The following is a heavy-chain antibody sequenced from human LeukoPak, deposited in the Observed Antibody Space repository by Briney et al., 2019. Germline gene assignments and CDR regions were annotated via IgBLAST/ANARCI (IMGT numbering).Heavy chain of an antibody. J-gene: IGHJ4*02. D-gene: IGHD6-19*01. CDR1: GGTFSSYA. CDR3: ARDYSSGRYVINY. Sequence: SVNVSCKASGGTFSSYAISWVRQAPGQGLEWLGGIIPMFGTAKYAQRFQGKLTITADESTSTAYMELSSLRSEDTAVYYCARDYSSGRYVINYWGQGTLVTVSS. CDR2: IIPMFGTA. V-gene: IGHV1-69*13.